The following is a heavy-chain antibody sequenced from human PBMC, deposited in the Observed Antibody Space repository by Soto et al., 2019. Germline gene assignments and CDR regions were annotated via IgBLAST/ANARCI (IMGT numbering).Heavy chain of an antibody. Sequence: QVPLQESGPGLVKPSQTLSLTCNVSGGSISGGRYYWNWIRQHPGKGLEWTGNIYDNGITYYNPSLKSRVIISEDTSKNQFSLRLSSVTAADTAVYYCTRDRGFGMDVWGQGTTVTVS. CDR1: GGSISGGRYY. CDR2: IYDNGIT. J-gene: IGHJ6*02. CDR3: TRDRGFGMDV. V-gene: IGHV4-31*03.